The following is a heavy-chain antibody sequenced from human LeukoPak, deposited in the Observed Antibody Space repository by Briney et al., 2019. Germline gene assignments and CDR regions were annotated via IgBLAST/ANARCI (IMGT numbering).Heavy chain of an antibody. CDR1: GFTFSTYA. V-gene: IGHV3-23*01. CDR2: ISSSRGSA. CDR3: AKLTNSGYYPYFDY. J-gene: IGHJ4*02. Sequence: GGSLRLSCTASGFTFSTYAVSWVRQAPGKGLEWVSSISSSRGSAYYADSVKGRFTISRDNSKNTLYLQMNSLRAEDTAVYYCAKLTNSGYYPYFDYWGQGTLVTVSS. D-gene: IGHD5-12*01.